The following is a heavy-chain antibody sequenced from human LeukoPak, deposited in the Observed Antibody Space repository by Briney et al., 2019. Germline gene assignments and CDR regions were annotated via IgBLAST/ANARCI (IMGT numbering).Heavy chain of an antibody. CDR3: AASRWLVHPPFDY. CDR2: INHSGGT. Sequence: LETLSLTCAVYGGSFSGYYWSWIRQPPGKGLEWIGEINHSGGTNYNPSLKSRVTISVDTSKNQFSLKLSSVTAADTAVYYCAASRWLVHPPFDYWGQGTLVTVSS. V-gene: IGHV4-34*01. D-gene: IGHD6-19*01. CDR1: GGSFSGYY. J-gene: IGHJ4*02.